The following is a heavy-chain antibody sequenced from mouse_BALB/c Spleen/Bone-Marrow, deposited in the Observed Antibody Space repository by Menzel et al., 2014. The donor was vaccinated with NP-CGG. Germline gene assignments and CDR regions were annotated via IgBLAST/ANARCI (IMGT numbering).Heavy chain of an antibody. D-gene: IGHD1-1*01. CDR2: INPYNGDT. CDR1: GYSFTGYF. V-gene: IGHV1-20*02. Sequence: EVKLMASGPELVKPGASVTISCKASGYSFTGYFMHWVMQSHGRSLEWIGRINPYNGDTFYNQKFKGKATLTVDKSSSTAHMELRSLASEDSAVYYCAREGGYYYGSSPYFDVWGAGTTVTVSS. J-gene: IGHJ1*01. CDR3: AREGGYYYGSSPYFDV.